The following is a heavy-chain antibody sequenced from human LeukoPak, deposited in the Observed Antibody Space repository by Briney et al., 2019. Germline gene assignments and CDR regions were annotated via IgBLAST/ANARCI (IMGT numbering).Heavy chain of an antibody. D-gene: IGHD6-6*01. CDR2: IYSGGNT. CDR1: GFTVSINY. J-gene: IGHJ6*02. Sequence: GSLRLSCAASGFTVSINYMSWVRQAPGKGLEWVSVIYSGGNTYYADSVKGRFTISRDNSKNTVYLQMNSLRAEDTAVYYCAKDRKFDSSSSYSLDVWGQGTTVAVS. V-gene: IGHV3-53*01. CDR3: AKDRKFDSSSSYSLDV.